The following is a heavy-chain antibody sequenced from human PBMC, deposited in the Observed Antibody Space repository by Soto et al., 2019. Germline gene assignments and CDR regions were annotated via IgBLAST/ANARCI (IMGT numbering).Heavy chain of an antibody. CDR2: ISWNSGSI. J-gene: IGHJ3*02. V-gene: IGHV3-9*01. CDR3: AKDSESISPTAFDI. CDR1: GFPFDDYA. Sequence: GGSLRLSCAASGFPFDDYAMHWVRQAPGKGLEWVSGISWNSGSIGYADSVKGRFTISRDNAKNSLYLQMNSLRAEDTALYYCAKDSESISPTAFDIWGQGTMVTVSS.